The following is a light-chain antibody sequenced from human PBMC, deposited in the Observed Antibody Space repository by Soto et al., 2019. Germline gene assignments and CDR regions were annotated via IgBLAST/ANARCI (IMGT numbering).Light chain of an antibody. Sequence: ESVLTQSPGTLSLSPGERATLSCRASQSVRSTSLAWYQQKPGQAPRLLIYGASSRATGIPDRFSGSGSGTDFTLTISRLEPEDFAVYYCQQYGSSPWTFGQGTKVDIK. J-gene: IGKJ1*01. CDR2: GAS. CDR1: QSVRSTS. CDR3: QQYGSSPWT. V-gene: IGKV3-20*01.